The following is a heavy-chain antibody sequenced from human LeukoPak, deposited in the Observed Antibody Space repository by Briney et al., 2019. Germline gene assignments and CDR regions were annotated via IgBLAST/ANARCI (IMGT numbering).Heavy chain of an antibody. CDR3: ARERGIRALYFDN. J-gene: IGHJ4*02. CDR1: GFTFISYT. CDR2: TSSDGDK. V-gene: IGHV3-30*04. D-gene: IGHD3-16*01. Sequence: GGSPRLSCAASGFTFISYTMHWVRQAPGKGLEWVALTSSDGDKYFADSVQGRFTISRDNSRNTVYLQLGSLRPDDTAVYYCARERGIRALYFDNWGQGTLVTVSS.